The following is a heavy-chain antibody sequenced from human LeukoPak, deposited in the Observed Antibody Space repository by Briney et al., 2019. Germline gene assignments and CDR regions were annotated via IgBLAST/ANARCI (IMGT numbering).Heavy chain of an antibody. Sequence: SETLSLTCTVSGYSISSGYYWGWIRQPPGKGLEWIGSIYHSGSTYYNPSLKSRVTISVDTSKNQFSLKLSSVTAADTAVYYCARVEYGSGGDWFDPWGQGTLVTVSS. V-gene: IGHV4-38-2*02. CDR3: ARVEYGSGGDWFDP. D-gene: IGHD3-10*01. CDR1: GYSISSGYY. CDR2: IYHSGST. J-gene: IGHJ5*02.